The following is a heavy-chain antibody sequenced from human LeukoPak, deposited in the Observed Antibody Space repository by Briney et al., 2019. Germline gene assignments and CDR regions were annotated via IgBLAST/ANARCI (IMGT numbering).Heavy chain of an antibody. Sequence: SSETLSLTCTVSGGSISSSSYYWGWIRPPPGKGLEWIGNVYYGGSTYYKPSLKSRVTISVDTSKNQFSLKLSSVTAADTAVYYCAGGPAGGYFQHWGQGTLVTVSS. CDR1: GGSISSSSYY. V-gene: IGHV4-39*01. J-gene: IGHJ1*01. CDR2: VYYGGST. CDR3: AGGPAGGYFQH. D-gene: IGHD2-15*01.